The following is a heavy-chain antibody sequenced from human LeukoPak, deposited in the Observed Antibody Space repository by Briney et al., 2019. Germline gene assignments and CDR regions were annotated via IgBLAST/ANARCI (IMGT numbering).Heavy chain of an antibody. D-gene: IGHD3-10*01. CDR3: AREGPGEYFAY. Sequence: GGSLRLSCAASGVTFSSYWMNWVRQAPGKGLEWVANINQDGSEKYYVDSVKGRFTISRDNRKNSLYLQLNSLRAEETAVYYCAREGPGEYFAYWGQGTLVTVSS. CDR2: INQDGSEK. J-gene: IGHJ4*02. CDR1: GVTFSSYW. V-gene: IGHV3-7*01.